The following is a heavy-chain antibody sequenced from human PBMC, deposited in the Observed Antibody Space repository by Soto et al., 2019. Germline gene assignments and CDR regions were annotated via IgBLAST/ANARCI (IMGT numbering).Heavy chain of an antibody. CDR2: ISPYNGDT. V-gene: IGHV1-18*01. CDR3: VRDASSGYRGWWDP. D-gene: IGHD5-18*01. CDR1: GYTFTSYG. J-gene: IGHJ5*02. Sequence: QVQLVQSGTEVKKPGASVKVSCKTSGYTFTSYGISWVRQAPGQGLEWTGLISPYNGDTIYARKFQGRVIVTADTATSTVYMELRSLRSDDTAVYYCVRDASSGYRGWWDPWGQGTLVTVSS.